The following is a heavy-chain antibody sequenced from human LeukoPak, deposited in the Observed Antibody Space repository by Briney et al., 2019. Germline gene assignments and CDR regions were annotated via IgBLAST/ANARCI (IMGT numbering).Heavy chain of an antibody. V-gene: IGHV1-18*01. CDR3: ARAPHYYDSSGYYY. J-gene: IGHJ4*02. Sequence: GASVKVSCKASGYTFTSYGISWVRQAPGQGLEWMGWISAYDGNTNYAQKLQGRVTMTTDTSTSTAYMELRSLRSDDTAVYYCARAPHYYDSSGYYYWGQGTLVTVSS. CDR1: GYTFTSYG. CDR2: ISAYDGNT. D-gene: IGHD3-22*01.